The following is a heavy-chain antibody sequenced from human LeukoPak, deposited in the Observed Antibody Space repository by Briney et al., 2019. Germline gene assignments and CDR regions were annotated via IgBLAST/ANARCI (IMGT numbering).Heavy chain of an antibody. J-gene: IGHJ5*02. D-gene: IGHD2-2*01. Sequence: SQTLSLTSAFSGDSDSSNSVTWNWIRQSPSRGLEWLGRTYYRSTWYNDCAVSVRGRITVNPDTSKNQFSLHLNSVTPEDTAVYYCARRLTQYDCFDPWGQGILVTVSS. CDR1: GDSDSSNSVT. CDR3: ARRLTQYDCFDP. V-gene: IGHV6-1*01. CDR2: TYYRSTWYN.